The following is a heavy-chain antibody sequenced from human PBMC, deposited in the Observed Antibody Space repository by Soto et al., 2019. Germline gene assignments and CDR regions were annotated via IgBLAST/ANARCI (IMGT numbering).Heavy chain of an antibody. V-gene: IGHV2-5*01. CDR3: AHRAMTASVLGVYYFDS. CDR2: TDWNDDK. Sequence: QTTLRESGPTLVKPTQPVTVTCSVSGVSLTTSGLAVGWIRQSPGKAPAWLGNTDWNDDKRYRPSLNGRITITKDTSRNQVVLTLTNIDPVDTATYYCAHRAMTASVLGVYYFDSWRQGIPVTVPS. CDR1: GVSLTTSGLA. D-gene: IGHD2-8*02. J-gene: IGHJ4*02.